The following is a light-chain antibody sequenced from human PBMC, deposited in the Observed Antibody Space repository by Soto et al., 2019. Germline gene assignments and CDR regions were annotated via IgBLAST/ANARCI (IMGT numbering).Light chain of an antibody. V-gene: IGKV3-15*01. CDR3: HQYNVWLKT. Sequence: PATLYISEEGRAILSGRASQSVSSNLAWYQQKPGQAPRLLIYGASTRATAIPARFSGSGSGKELSLSFRSLQSEDFAVYCCHQYNVWLKTLGQGTKVDIK. CDR1: QSVSSN. CDR2: GAS. J-gene: IGKJ1*01.